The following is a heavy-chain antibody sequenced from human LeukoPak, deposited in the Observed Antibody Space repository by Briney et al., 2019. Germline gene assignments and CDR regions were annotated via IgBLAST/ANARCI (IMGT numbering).Heavy chain of an antibody. D-gene: IGHD6-13*01. Sequence: GGSLRLSCAASGFTFSSYGMSWVRQAPGKGLEWVSAISGSGGSTYYAESVKGRFTISRDNSKNTLYLQMNSLRAEDTAVYYCARGYSSSWSPYYYYYMDVWGKGTTVTVSS. CDR2: ISGSGGST. V-gene: IGHV3-23*01. CDR3: ARGYSSSWSPYYYYYMDV. J-gene: IGHJ6*03. CDR1: GFTFSSYG.